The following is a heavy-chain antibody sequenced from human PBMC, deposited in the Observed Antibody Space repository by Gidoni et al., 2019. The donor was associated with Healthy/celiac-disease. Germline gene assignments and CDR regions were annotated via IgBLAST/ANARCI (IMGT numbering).Heavy chain of an antibody. CDR3: ARGYTGEVPAAIPYYYYYGMDV. CDR2: INHSGST. V-gene: IGHV4-34*01. D-gene: IGHD2-2*02. J-gene: IGHJ6*02. Sequence: QVQLQQWGAGLLKPSETLSLTCAVYGGSFSGDYWSWIRQPPGKGLEWIGEINHSGSTNYNPSLKSRVTISVDTSKNQFSLKLSSVTAADTAVYYCARGYTGEVPAAIPYYYYYGMDVWGQGTTVTVSS. CDR1: GGSFSGDY.